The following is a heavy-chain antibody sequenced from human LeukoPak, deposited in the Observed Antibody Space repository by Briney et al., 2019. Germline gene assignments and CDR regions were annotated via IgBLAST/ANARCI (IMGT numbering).Heavy chain of an antibody. D-gene: IGHD3-10*01. Sequence: GRSLRLSCTASGSTFGDYAMSWVRQAPGKGLEWVGFIRSKASGGTTEYAASVKGRFTISRDDSKSIAYLQMNSLKTEDTAVYYCTRGDGSGSPWGQGTLVTVSS. V-gene: IGHV3-49*04. J-gene: IGHJ5*02. CDR2: IRSKASGGTT. CDR3: TRGDGSGSP. CDR1: GSTFGDYA.